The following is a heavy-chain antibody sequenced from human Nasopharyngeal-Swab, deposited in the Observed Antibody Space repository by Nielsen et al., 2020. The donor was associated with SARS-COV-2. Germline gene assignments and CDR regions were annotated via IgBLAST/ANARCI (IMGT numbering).Heavy chain of an antibody. Sequence: SGTLSLTCDVSGGSIRSSNWWTWVRQPPGKGLEWIGEIYHGGNTNYNPSLTSRVSISVDKSKNQFSLELTSVTATDTAVYYCARAQRGLAATIFYDYMDVWGKGTTVTVSS. J-gene: IGHJ6*03. D-gene: IGHD1-26*01. CDR3: ARAQRGLAATIFYDYMDV. V-gene: IGHV4-4*02. CDR2: IYHGGNT. CDR1: GGSIRSSNW.